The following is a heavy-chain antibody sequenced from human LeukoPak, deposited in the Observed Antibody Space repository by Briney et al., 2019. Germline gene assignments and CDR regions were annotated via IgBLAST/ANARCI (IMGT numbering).Heavy chain of an antibody. CDR2: IFYSGST. CDR3: ARHESLGAFDI. Sequence: PSETLSLTCNVSGGSISSSTYYWGWIRQPPGKGLEWIGSIFYSGSTYYNPSLKSRVTISVDTSKNQFSLKLSSVTAADTAIYYCARHESLGAFDIWGQGTMVTVSS. V-gene: IGHV4-39*01. D-gene: IGHD3-16*01. CDR1: GGSISSSTYY. J-gene: IGHJ3*02.